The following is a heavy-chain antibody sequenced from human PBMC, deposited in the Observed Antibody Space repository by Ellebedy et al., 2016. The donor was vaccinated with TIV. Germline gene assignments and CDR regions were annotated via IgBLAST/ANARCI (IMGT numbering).Heavy chain of an antibody. V-gene: IGHV3-23*01. CDR1: GLTFNSYA. D-gene: IGHD2-21*01. CDR2: ISGCGGTT. J-gene: IGHJ2*01. CDR3: AKSPYQGSEFDL. Sequence: PGGSLRLSCAASGLTFNSYAMSWVRQAPGKGLAWVSGISGCGGTTHCVDSVKGRVPISRDNSENTLYLQLTSPRAEDTAVYDCAKSPYQGSEFDLWGRGTLVTVSS.